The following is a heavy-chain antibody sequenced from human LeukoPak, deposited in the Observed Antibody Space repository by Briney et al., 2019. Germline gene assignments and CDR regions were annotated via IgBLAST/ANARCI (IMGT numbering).Heavy chain of an antibody. CDR3: ARGKPVTIVGVVPAAFDI. J-gene: IGHJ3*02. CDR1: GGSFSGYY. D-gene: IGHD3-3*01. Sequence: SETLSLTCAVYGGSFSGYYWSWIRQPPGRGLEWIGEINHSGSTTYNPSLKSRVTISVDTSKNQFSLKLTSVTVADTAVYYCARGKPVTIVGVVPAAFDIWGQGTMVTVSS. V-gene: IGHV4-34*01. CDR2: INHSGST.